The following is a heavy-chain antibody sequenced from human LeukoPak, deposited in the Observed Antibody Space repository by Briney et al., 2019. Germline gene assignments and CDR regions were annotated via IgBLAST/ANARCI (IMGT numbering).Heavy chain of an antibody. V-gene: IGHV3-13*01. J-gene: IGHJ4*02. CDR2: IGTAGDT. CDR3: ARGHRPQAVAAYYFDY. D-gene: IGHD6-19*01. CDR1: GFTFSSYD. Sequence: GGSLRLSCAASGFTFSSYDMHWVRHATGKGLEWVSAIGTAGDTYYPGSVKGRFTISRENAKTSLYLQMNSLRAGDTAVYYCARGHRPQAVAAYYFDYWGQGTLVTVSS.